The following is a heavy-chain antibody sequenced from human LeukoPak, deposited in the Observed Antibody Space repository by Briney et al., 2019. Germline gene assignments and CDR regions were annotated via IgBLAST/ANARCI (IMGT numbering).Heavy chain of an antibody. CDR2: FYNLRSP. CDR3: ARQFDY. V-gene: IGHV4-39*01. Sequence: SDTLSLTCSVSGSSITSGDYRWGLNRESPGKGLVWIGSFYNLRSPYYNPILKSRVTTSLDTSKNQFSRKLTSVTTEDTAIYYCARQFDYWGPGTLVTVSS. CDR1: GSSITSGDYR. J-gene: IGHJ4*02.